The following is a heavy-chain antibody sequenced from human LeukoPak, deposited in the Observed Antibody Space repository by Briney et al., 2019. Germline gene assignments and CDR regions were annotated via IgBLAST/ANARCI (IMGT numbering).Heavy chain of an antibody. Sequence: PSETLSLTCTVSGGSISTYYWGWIRQPPGKGLEWIAYVSDIGSINYNPSLKSRVTISVDTSKNQFSLKLSSVTAADTAVYYCARGSEIPQEWGQGTLVTVSS. CDR2: VSDIGSI. V-gene: IGHV4-59*01. J-gene: IGHJ4*02. CDR1: GGSISTYY. CDR3: ARGSEIPQE.